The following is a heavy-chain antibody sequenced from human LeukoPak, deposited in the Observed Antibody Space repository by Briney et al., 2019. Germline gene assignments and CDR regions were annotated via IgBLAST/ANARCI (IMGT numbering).Heavy chain of an antibody. Sequence: GGALRLSCAASRFTFNLYAMSWVRQAPGRGLEWGSSISGFGDDTYYADSLKGRFTLSRDNSKRTLYLPMFSVRAEDTAVYYCSKDPGPYVAIDNNWFDPWGQGTLVTVSS. CDR1: RFTFNLYA. V-gene: IGHV3-23*01. CDR3: SKDPGPYVAIDNNWFDP. D-gene: IGHD2-2*01. CDR2: ISGFGDDT. J-gene: IGHJ5*02.